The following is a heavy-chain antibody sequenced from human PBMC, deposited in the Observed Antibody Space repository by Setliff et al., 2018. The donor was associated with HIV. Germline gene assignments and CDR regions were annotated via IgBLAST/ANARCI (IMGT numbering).Heavy chain of an antibody. CDR3: AKGRDGDLNHFDY. D-gene: IGHD4-17*01. CDR1: GYTFTSYY. Sequence: ASVKVSCKASGYTFTSYYMHWVRQAPGQGLEWMGIINPGGGSTSYAQRFQGRFTVSRDDAENSLYLQMSSLGPEDMGLYYCAKGRDGDLNHFDYWGQGTRVTVSS. V-gene: IGHV1-46*01. J-gene: IGHJ4*02. CDR2: INPGGGST.